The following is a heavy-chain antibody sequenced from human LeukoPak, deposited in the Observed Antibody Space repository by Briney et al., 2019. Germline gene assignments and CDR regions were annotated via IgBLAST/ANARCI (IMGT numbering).Heavy chain of an antibody. CDR2: IKSKIDGGTT. J-gene: IGHJ5*02. V-gene: IGHV3-15*07. Sequence: GVSLRLSCAASGFSFSNAWMNGVRQAPGKGLEWVGRIKSKIDGGTTDYAAPVKGRFTISRDDSKNTLYLQMNSLKTEDTAVYYCTTDYPSTAVAGAGDWFDPWGQGTLVTVFS. CDR1: GFSFSNAW. D-gene: IGHD6-19*01. CDR3: TTDYPSTAVAGAGDWFDP.